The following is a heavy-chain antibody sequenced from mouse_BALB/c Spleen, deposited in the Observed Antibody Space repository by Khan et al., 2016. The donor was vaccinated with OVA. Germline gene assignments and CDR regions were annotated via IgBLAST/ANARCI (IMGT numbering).Heavy chain of an antibody. CDR2: IWGGGGT. D-gene: IGHD2-14*01. Sequence: VQLKQSGPGLVAPSQSLSITCTVSGFSLSRYNIHWVRQPPGKGLEWLGMIWGGGGTEYNSTLKSRLSISKDNSKSQVFLKMNSLQTDDTAMYDCASAYYRDDGYYAMDYWGQGTSVTVSS. J-gene: IGHJ4*01. V-gene: IGHV2-6-4*01. CDR1: GFSLSRYN. CDR3: ASAYYRDDGYYAMDY.